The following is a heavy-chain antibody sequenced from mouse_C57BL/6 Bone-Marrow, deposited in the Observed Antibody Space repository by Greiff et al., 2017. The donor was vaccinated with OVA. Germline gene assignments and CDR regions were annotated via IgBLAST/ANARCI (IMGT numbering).Heavy chain of an antibody. CDR3: ARSYGSSYRYFDV. CDR1: GYTFTSYW. V-gene: IGHV1-72*01. D-gene: IGHD1-1*01. CDR2: IDPNSGGT. J-gene: IGHJ1*03. Sequence: QVHVKQPGAELVKPGASVKLSCKASGYTFTSYWMHWVKQRPGRGLEWIGRIDPNSGGTKYNEKFKSKATLTVDKPSSTAYMQLSSLTSEDSAVYYCARSYGSSYRYFDVWGTGTTVTVSS.